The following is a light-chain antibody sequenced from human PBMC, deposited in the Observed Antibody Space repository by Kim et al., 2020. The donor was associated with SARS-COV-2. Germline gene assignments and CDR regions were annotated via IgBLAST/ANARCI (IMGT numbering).Light chain of an antibody. CDR2: KDS. CDR3: QSADGSGTYV. J-gene: IGLJ1*01. CDR1: ALPEKQ. V-gene: IGLV3-25*03. Sequence: SELTQPPSVSVSPGQTARITCSGDALPEKQTYWYQQKSGQAPLLLIYKDSERPSGIPGRFSGSSSGTTVTLTISGVQAEDDADYYCQSADGSGTYVFGT.